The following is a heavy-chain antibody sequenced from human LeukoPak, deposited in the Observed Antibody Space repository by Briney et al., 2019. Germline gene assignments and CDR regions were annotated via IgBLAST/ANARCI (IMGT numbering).Heavy chain of an antibody. CDR3: AKGGGVGYSGSYRESDY. V-gene: IGHV3-30*04. D-gene: IGHD1-26*01. J-gene: IGHJ4*02. CDR2: ISYDGSNE. Sequence: GGSLRLTCAASGFTFNYYSMHWVRQAPGKGLEWVAGISYDGSNEYYADAMKGRFTISRDNSKNTLYLQMNSLRAEDTAVYYCAKGGGVGYSGSYRESDYWGQGTLVTVSS. CDR1: GFTFNYYS.